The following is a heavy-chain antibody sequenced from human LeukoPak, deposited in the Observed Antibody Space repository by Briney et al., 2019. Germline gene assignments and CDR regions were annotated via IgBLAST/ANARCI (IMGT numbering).Heavy chain of an antibody. Sequence: GRSLKLSCAASGFTFSNYAMSWVRQAPGKGLEWVSSIGGSGGSTYYADSVKGRFTISRDNSKNTLYLQMNSLRAEDTAVYYCAKGGPSVVVIAISAIDYWGQGTLVTVSS. J-gene: IGHJ4*02. CDR1: GFTFSNYA. D-gene: IGHD2-21*01. CDR3: AKGGPSVVVIAISAIDY. V-gene: IGHV3-23*01. CDR2: IGGSGGST.